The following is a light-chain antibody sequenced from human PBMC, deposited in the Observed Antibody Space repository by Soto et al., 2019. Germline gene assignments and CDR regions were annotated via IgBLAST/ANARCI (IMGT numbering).Light chain of an antibody. J-gene: IGLJ2*01. Sequence: SYELTQPHSVSVAPGKTARITCGGKNIGSKSVHWYQQKPGQSPVLVIYYDSDRPSGIRERFSGSNSGNTDTLTISRVEAGDEADYYCQVWDSSSDNVVFGGGTKLTVL. V-gene: IGLV3-21*04. CDR1: NIGSKS. CDR3: QVWDSSSDNVV. CDR2: YDS.